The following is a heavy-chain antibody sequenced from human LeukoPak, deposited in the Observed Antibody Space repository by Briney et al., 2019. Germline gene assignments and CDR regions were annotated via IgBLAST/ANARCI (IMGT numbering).Heavy chain of an antibody. J-gene: IGHJ4*02. Sequence: GGSLRLSSAASGFTFSSYGMHWVRQAPGKGLEWVAFIRYDGSNKYYADSVKGRFTISRDNSKNTLYLQMNSLRAEDTAVYYCARDLTYYYGSSAPYWGQGTLVTVSS. CDR1: GFTFSSYG. CDR3: ARDLTYYYGSSAPY. CDR2: IRYDGSNK. V-gene: IGHV3-30*02. D-gene: IGHD3-22*01.